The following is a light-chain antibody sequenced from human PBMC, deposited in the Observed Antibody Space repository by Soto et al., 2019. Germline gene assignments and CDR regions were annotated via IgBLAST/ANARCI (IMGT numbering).Light chain of an antibody. V-gene: IGLV1-51*01. CDR3: GMWDSSLSVVV. CDR1: SSNI. J-gene: IGLJ2*01. Sequence: QSVLTQPPSVSAAPGQKVTISCSGSSSNIVSWYQQLPGTAPKLLIYDNNKRPPGIPDRFSGSKSGTSATLGITGLQTGDEADYYCGMWDSSLSVVVFGGGTQLTVL. CDR2: DNN.